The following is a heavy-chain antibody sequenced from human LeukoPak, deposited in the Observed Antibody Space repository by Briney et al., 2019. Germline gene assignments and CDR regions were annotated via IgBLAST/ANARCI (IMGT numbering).Heavy chain of an antibody. CDR2: ISDSGITI. CDR3: AISKPDISGYLFDN. CDR1: GFTFSSYE. J-gene: IGHJ4*02. D-gene: IGHD3-22*01. Sequence: GGSLRLSCAASGFTFSSYEMNWVRQAPGKGLEWVSYISDSGITIYYADSVKGRSTISRDNARNSLYLQMNSLRDEDTAVYFCAISKPDISGYLFDNWGQGTLVTVSS. V-gene: IGHV3-48*03.